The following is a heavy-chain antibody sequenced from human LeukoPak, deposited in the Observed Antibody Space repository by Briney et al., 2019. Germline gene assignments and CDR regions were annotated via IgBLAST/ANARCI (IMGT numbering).Heavy chain of an antibody. CDR1: GGTFSSYA. J-gene: IGHJ4*02. Sequence: SVKVSCKASGGTFSSYAISWVRQAPGQGLEWMGGIIPIFGTANYAQKFQGRVTITADESTSIAYMELSSLRSEDTAVYYCARVRVGSWYYFDYWGQGTLVTVSS. CDR3: ARVRVGSWYYFDY. V-gene: IGHV1-69*13. D-gene: IGHD6-13*01. CDR2: IIPIFGTA.